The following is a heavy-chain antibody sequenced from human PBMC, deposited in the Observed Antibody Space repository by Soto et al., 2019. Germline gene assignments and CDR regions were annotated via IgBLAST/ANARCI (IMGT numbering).Heavy chain of an antibody. CDR2: IVWYDYK. Sequence: AGPTVVNAKTAVTLNCTVFGFSISRSGKGESWIRQPPGKALEWLALIVWYDYKYYRTSLKTSLTISKDTSKNPVVLTMTHMDPVDTATYYCARFQSLYYHFWSGSVPPDYYYYGMDVWGQGTTVTVSS. J-gene: IGHJ6*02. CDR3: ARFQSLYYHFWSGSVPPDYYYYGMDV. V-gene: IGHV2-70*01. CDR1: GFSISRSGKG. D-gene: IGHD3-3*01.